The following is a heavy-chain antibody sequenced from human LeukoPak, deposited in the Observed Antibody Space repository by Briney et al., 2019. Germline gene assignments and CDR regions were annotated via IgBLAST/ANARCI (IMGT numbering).Heavy chain of an antibody. CDR2: IVGSGDAT. Sequence: GGSLRLSCAASGFTFSKFAMSWVRQAPGKGLEWVSAIVGSGDATYYADSVKGRFTVSRDNAKNTLYLQMNSLRAEDTAVYYCARDPGIAVAGFDYWGQGTLVTVSS. V-gene: IGHV3-23*01. CDR1: GFTFSKFA. CDR3: ARDPGIAVAGFDY. D-gene: IGHD6-19*01. J-gene: IGHJ4*02.